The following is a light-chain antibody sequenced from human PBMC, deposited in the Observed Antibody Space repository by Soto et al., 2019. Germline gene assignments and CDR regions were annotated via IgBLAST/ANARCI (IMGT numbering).Light chain of an antibody. CDR3: QQYGSSPFT. CDR2: DAS. CDR1: QSVSRSY. J-gene: IGKJ2*01. Sequence: IVLTQSPATLSLSPGERATLSCGASQSVSRSYLAWYQQKPGLAPRLLIYDASSRATGIPDRFSGSGSGTDFTLTISRLEPEDFAVYYCQQYGSSPFTFGQGTKLEIK. V-gene: IGKV3D-20*01.